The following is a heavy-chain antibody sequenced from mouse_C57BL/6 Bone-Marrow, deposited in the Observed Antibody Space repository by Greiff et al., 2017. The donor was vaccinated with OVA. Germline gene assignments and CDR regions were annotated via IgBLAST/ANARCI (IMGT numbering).Heavy chain of an antibody. CDR2: ISSGGDYI. V-gene: IGHV5-9-1*02. Sequence: EVQLQQSGEGLVKPGGSLKLSCAASGFTFSSYAMSWVRQTPEKRLEWVAYISSGGDYIYYADTVKGRFTISRDNARNTLYLQMSSLKSEDTAMYYCTTRGFYYGSSYWYFDVWGTGTTVTVSS. D-gene: IGHD1-1*01. J-gene: IGHJ1*03. CDR1: GFTFSSYA. CDR3: TTRGFYYGSSYWYFDV.